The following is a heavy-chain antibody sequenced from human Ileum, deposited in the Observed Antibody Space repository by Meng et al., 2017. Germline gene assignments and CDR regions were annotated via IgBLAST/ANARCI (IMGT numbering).Heavy chain of an antibody. CDR2: IFYTGST. Sequence: QVQLQESGPGRVKPSQTLSLTGTGPGGSLSSAGYYWSWIRQFPGKGLEWIGFIFYTGSTYYNPSLKSRVTISVDTSKNQFSLKLSSVTAADTAVYYCAREPPAAAGTGADYWGQGTLVTVSS. D-gene: IGHD6-13*01. J-gene: IGHJ4*02. CDR3: AREPPAAAGTGADY. V-gene: IGHV4-31*03. CDR1: GGSLSSAGYY.